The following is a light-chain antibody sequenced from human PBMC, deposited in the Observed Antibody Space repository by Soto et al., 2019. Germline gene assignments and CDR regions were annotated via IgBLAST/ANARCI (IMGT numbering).Light chain of an antibody. CDR2: AAS. Sequence: DIQMTQSPSTLSGSVGDRVTITCRASEGIRNDLGWYQQKPGKAPKLLIFAASSLQSGVPSRFSGSGSGPDFTLTISSLQPDDFATYYCQQYNSYSPTFGQGTKVDTK. V-gene: IGKV1-17*01. CDR1: EGIRND. J-gene: IGKJ1*01. CDR3: QQYNSYSPT.